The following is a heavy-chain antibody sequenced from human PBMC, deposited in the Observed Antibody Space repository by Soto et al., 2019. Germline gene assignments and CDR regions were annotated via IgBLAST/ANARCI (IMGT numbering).Heavy chain of an antibody. CDR3: AKDSGEFLEWSPGGFDP. J-gene: IGHJ5*02. D-gene: IGHD3-3*01. CDR1: GFTFSSYG. CDR2: ISYDGSNK. Sequence: GGSLRLSCAASGFTFSSYGMHWVRQAPGKGLEWVAVISYDGSNKYYADSVKGRFTISRDNSKNTLYLQMNSLRAEDTAVYYCAKDSGEFLEWSPGGFDPWGQGTLVTVSS. V-gene: IGHV3-30*18.